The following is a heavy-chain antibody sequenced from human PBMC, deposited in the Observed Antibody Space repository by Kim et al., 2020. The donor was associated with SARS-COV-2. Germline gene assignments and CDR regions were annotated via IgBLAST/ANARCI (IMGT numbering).Heavy chain of an antibody. CDR1: GFAFDDYA. J-gene: IGHJ1*01. CDR3: TKDMDAAGIAADGYFQH. D-gene: IGHD6-13*01. V-gene: IGHV3-9*01. Sequence: GGSLRLSCAASGFAFDDYAMHWVRQSPGKGLEWVSGITWNGRDLGYADSVRGRFTISRDNAKNSLSLEMNSLQPEDTAFYYSTKDMDAAGIAADGYFQHWGQGTLVTVS. CDR2: ITWNGRDL.